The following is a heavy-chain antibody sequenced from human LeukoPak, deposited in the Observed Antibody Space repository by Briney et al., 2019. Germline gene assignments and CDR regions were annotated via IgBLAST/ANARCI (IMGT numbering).Heavy chain of an antibody. CDR2: FDPEDGET. D-gene: IGHD2-15*01. J-gene: IGHJ3*02. CDR1: GYTLTELS. CDR3: AIRMPLRVPDAFDI. Sequence: ASVKVSCKVSGYTLTELSMHWVRQAPGKGLEWMGGFDPEDGETIYAKKFQGRVTMTEDTSTDTAYMELSSLRSEDTAVYYCAIRMPLRVPDAFDIWGQGTMVTVSS. V-gene: IGHV1-24*01.